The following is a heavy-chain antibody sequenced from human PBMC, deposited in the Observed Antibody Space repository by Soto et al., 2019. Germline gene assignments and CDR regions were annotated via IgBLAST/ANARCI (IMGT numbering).Heavy chain of an antibody. Sequence: QVQLVQSGAEVKKPGSSVKVSCKASGGTFSSYAISWVRQAPGQGLEWMGGIIPIFGTANYAQKFQGRVTITADESTSTAYMERSSLRYEDTAVYYWARDGCSSTSCYTSNWFDPWGQGTLVTVS. CDR1: GGTFSSYA. CDR3: ARDGCSSTSCYTSNWFDP. CDR2: IIPIFGTA. J-gene: IGHJ5*02. V-gene: IGHV1-69*01. D-gene: IGHD2-2*02.